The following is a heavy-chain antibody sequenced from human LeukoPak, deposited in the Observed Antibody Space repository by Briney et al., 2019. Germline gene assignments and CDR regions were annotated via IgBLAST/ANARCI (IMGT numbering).Heavy chain of an antibody. J-gene: IGHJ3*02. V-gene: IGHV4-4*07. CDR3: ARDSHYYDSSGYYYERAFDI. D-gene: IGHD3-22*01. Sequence: SETLSLTCTVSGGSISSYDWSWIRQPAGKGLEWIGRISTSGSTNYNPSLKSRVTMSVDTSNNQFSLKLSSVTAADTAVSYFARDSHYYDSSGYYYERAFDIWGQGTMVTVPS. CDR1: GGSISSYD. CDR2: ISTSGST.